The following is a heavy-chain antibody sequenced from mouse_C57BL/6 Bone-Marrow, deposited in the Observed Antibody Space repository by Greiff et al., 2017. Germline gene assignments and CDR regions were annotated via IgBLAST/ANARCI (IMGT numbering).Heavy chain of an antibody. CDR1: GYTFTSYG. J-gene: IGHJ1*03. Sequence: VKLMESGAELARPGASVKLSCKASGYTFTSYGISWVKQRTGQGLEWIGEIYPRSGNTYYNEKFKGKATLTADKSSSTAYMELRSLTSEDSAVYFCARLGLPWYFDVWGTGTTVTVSS. CDR3: ARLGLPWYFDV. D-gene: IGHD2-2*01. CDR2: IYPRSGNT. V-gene: IGHV1-81*01.